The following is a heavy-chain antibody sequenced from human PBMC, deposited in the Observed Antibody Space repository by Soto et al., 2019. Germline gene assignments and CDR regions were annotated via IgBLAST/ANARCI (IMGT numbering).Heavy chain of an antibody. CDR2: ISYDGSNK. CDR1: GFTFSSYA. J-gene: IGHJ3*02. D-gene: IGHD6-19*01. CDR3: AREAAGQWLVSDAFDI. V-gene: IGHV3-30-3*01. Sequence: GGSLRLSCAASGFTFSSYAMHWVRQAPGKGLEWVAVISYDGSNKYYADSVKGRFTISRDNSKNTLYLQMNSLRAEDTAVYYCAREAAGQWLVSDAFDIWGQGTMVTVSS.